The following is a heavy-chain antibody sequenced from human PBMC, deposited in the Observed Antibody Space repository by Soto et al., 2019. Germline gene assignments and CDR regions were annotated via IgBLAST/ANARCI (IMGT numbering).Heavy chain of an antibody. CDR3: ARDPGGYGSGAGWFDP. CDR1: GYSFTTSG. D-gene: IGHD2-15*01. CDR2: ISGYNGRT. Sequence: QVQLVQSGGEVTKPGASVKVSCKASGYSFTTSGITWVRQAPGQGLEWMGWISGYNGRTNYAQNLRGRVTMTTDASTSTAYMERRSLRSDDTAVYFCARDPGGYGSGAGWFDPWGQGALVTVSS. V-gene: IGHV1-18*01. J-gene: IGHJ5*02.